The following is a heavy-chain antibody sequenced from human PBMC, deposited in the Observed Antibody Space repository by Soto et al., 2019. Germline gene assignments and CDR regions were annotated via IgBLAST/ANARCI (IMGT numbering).Heavy chain of an antibody. D-gene: IGHD3-3*01. J-gene: IGHJ5*02. CDR2: IYYSGST. Sequence: QVQLQESGPGLVKPSETLSLTCTVSGGSISSYYWSWIRQPPGKGLEWIGYIYYSGSTNYNPSLKSRVTISVDTSENQFSLKLSSVTAADTAVYYCARTGITIFGVVTSYGFDPWGQGTLVTVSS. CDR1: GGSISSYY. V-gene: IGHV4-59*01. CDR3: ARTGITIFGVVTSYGFDP.